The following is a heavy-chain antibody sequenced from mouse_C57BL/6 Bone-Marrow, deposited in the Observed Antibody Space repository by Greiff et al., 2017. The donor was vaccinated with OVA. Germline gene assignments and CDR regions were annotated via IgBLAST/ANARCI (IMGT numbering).Heavy chain of an antibody. CDR2: IDPENGDT. J-gene: IGHJ4*01. CDR3: TNFLITTVVAPYAMDY. Sequence: EVKLMESGAELVRPGASVKLSCTASGFNIKDDYMHWVKQRPEQGLEWIGWIDPENGDTEYASKFQGKATITADTSSNTAYLQLSSLTSEDTAVYYCTNFLITTVVAPYAMDYWGQGTSVTVSS. D-gene: IGHD1-1*01. CDR1: GFNIKDDY. V-gene: IGHV14-4*01.